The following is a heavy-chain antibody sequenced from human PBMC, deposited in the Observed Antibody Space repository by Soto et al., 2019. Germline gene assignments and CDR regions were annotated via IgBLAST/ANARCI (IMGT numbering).Heavy chain of an antibody. CDR3: ARVRDCFGLDV. Sequence: YCNWIRQHPGKGLEWIGSIHYRGSTYYNPSLQSRIAISLDRSNNQFSLKLSSVTAADTAVYYCARVRDCFGLDVWGHGSTVTVSS. D-gene: IGHD2-21*02. CDR2: IHYRGST. V-gene: IGHV4-31*02. CDR1: Y. J-gene: IGHJ6*02.